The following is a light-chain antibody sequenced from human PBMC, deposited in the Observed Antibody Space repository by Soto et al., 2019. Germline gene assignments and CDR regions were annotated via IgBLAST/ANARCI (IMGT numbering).Light chain of an antibody. CDR1: SSDVGGYNY. Sequence: QSALTQPASVSGSLGQSITISCTGTSSDVGGYNYVSWYQQHPGKAPKLMIYEVTNRPSGVSNRFSGSKSGNTASLTISGLQSEYEADYYCSSYTSSSTLYVFGTGTKLTVL. CDR2: EVT. CDR3: SSYTSSSTLYV. J-gene: IGLJ1*01. V-gene: IGLV2-14*01.